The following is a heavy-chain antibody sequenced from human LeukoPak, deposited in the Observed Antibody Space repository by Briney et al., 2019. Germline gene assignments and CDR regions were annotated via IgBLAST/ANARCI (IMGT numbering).Heavy chain of an antibody. Sequence: ASVKVSCKASGGTFSSYAISWVRQAPGQGLEWMGGIIPIFGTANYAQKFQGRVTITADKSTSTAYMELSSLRSEDTAVYYCARASDYYDSSGYPYWGQGTLVTVSS. J-gene: IGHJ4*02. D-gene: IGHD3-22*01. CDR3: ARASDYYDSSGYPY. CDR2: IIPIFGTA. V-gene: IGHV1-69*06. CDR1: GGTFSSYA.